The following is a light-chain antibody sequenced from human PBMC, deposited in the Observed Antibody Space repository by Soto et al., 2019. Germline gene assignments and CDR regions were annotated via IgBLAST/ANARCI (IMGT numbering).Light chain of an antibody. CDR2: DAS. J-gene: IGKJ4*01. V-gene: IGKV3-11*01. CDR1: QSVSSY. CDR3: QQYFTSPLT. Sequence: EIVLTQSPATLSLSPGERATLSCRASQSVSSYLAWYQQKPGQAPRLLIYDASNRATGIPARFSGGGSGTDFTLTISRLEPEDFAMYYCQQYFTSPLTFGGGTKVDIK.